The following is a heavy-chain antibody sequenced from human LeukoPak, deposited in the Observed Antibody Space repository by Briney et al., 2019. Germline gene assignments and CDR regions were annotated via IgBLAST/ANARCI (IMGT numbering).Heavy chain of an antibody. J-gene: IGHJ4*02. V-gene: IGHV6-1*01. CDR1: GDSVSSNSAA. D-gene: IGHD6-19*01. CDR3: ARVVITVAGTPGYYFDY. CDR2: TYYRSKWSN. Sequence: SQTLSLTCAISGDSVSSNSAAWNWIRQSPSRGLEWLGRTYYRSKWSNDYAVSVKSRITINPDTSKNQFSLQLNSVTPEDTAVYYCARVVITVAGTPGYYFDYWGQGTLVTVSS.